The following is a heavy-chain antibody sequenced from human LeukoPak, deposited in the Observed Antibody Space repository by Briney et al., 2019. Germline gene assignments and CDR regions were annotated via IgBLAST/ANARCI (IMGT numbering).Heavy chain of an antibody. D-gene: IGHD6-6*01. CDR3: ASGGGYSSSRNEWFDP. CDR2: IIPIFGTA. V-gene: IGHV1-69*05. CDR1: GGTFSSYA. Sequence: ASVKVSCKASGGTFSSYAISWARQAPGQGLEWMGRIIPIFGTANYAQKFQGRVTITTDESTSTAYMELSSLRSEDTAVYYCASGGGYSSSRNEWFDPWGQGTLVTVSS. J-gene: IGHJ5*02.